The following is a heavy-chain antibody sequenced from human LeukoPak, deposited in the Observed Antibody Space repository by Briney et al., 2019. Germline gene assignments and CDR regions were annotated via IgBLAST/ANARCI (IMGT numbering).Heavy chain of an antibody. J-gene: IGHJ4*02. V-gene: IGHV3-33*01. D-gene: IGHD6-13*01. Sequence: GRSLRLSCAASGFTFSSYGMHWVRQAPGKGLEWVAVIWYDGSNKYCADSVKGRFTISRDNSKNTLYLQMNSLRAEDTAVYYCARDDSSSWYLSIDYWGQGTLVTVSS. CDR3: ARDDSSSWYLSIDY. CDR2: IWYDGSNK. CDR1: GFTFSSYG.